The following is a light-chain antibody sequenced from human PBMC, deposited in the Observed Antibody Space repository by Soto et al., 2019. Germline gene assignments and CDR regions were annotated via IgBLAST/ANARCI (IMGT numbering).Light chain of an antibody. J-gene: IGLJ2*01. CDR2: EGS. V-gene: IGLV2-23*01. Sequence: QSALTQPASVSGSPGQSITISCTGTSSDIGGYILVSWYQQEPGKAPKLMIYEGSKRPSGVSNRFSGSKYGNTASLTISGLQAEDEAHYYCCSYVGSDTYVIFGGGTKLTVL. CDR3: CSYVGSDTYVI. CDR1: SSDIGGYIL.